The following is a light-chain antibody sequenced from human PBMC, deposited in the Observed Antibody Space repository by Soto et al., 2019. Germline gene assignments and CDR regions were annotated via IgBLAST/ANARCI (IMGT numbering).Light chain of an antibody. CDR1: SSDVGTYNL. CDR2: EGS. CDR3: SSYAGISTYVV. V-gene: IGLV2-23*01. Sequence: QPVLTQPASVSGSPGQSITISCTGTSSDVGTYNLVSWYQQHPGEAPKLMIYEGSKRPSGVSNRFSGSKSGNTASLTISGLQAADEAHYYCSSYAGISTYVVFGGGTKLTVL. J-gene: IGLJ2*01.